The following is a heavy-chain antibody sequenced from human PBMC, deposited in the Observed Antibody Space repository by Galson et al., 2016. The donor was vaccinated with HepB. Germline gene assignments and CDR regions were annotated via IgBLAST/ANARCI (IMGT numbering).Heavy chain of an antibody. J-gene: IGHJ4*02. CDR1: GFTFSSYG. Sequence: SLRLSCAASGFTFSSYGMHWVRQAPGKGLEWVAVISYDGSNKYYAGSVKGRFTISRDNSKNTLYLQMNSLRAEDTAVYYCAKDIRSYGLFGRFDYWGQGTLVTVSS. V-gene: IGHV3-30*18. D-gene: IGHD5-18*01. CDR2: ISYDGSNK. CDR3: AKDIRSYGLFGRFDY.